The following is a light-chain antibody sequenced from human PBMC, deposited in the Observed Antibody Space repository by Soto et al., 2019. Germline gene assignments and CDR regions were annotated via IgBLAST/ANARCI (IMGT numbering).Light chain of an antibody. J-gene: IGKJ1*01. CDR3: QHCNNWPRT. Sequence: EIIMTQSPATLSVSPGERATISCRASQSVSSSLAWYQQKPGQAPRLLIYSASSRATGIPARFSGSGSGTEFTLTISSLQSEDFAVYYCQHCNNWPRTFGQGTKVDIK. V-gene: IGKV3-15*01. CDR1: QSVSSS. CDR2: SAS.